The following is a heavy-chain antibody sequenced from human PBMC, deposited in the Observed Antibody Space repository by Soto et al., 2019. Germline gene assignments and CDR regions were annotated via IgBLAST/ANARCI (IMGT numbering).Heavy chain of an antibody. Sequence: SETLSLTCAVYGGSFSGYYWSWIRQPPGKGLEWIGEINHSGSTNYNPSLKSRVTISVDTSKNQFSLKLSSVTAADTVVYYCARRTDFWSGYSADYWGQGTLVTVSS. J-gene: IGHJ4*02. D-gene: IGHD3-3*01. V-gene: IGHV4-34*01. CDR1: GGSFSGYY. CDR2: INHSGST. CDR3: ARRTDFWSGYSADY.